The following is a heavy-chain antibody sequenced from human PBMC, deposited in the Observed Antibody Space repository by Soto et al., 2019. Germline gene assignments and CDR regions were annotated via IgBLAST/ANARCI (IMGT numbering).Heavy chain of an antibody. CDR1: VLTFSSYE. D-gene: IGHD2-8*01. V-gene: IGHV3-48*03. CDR3: VREGVSLMDAFDV. Sequence: AGGSLRLSCAASVLTFSSYEMNWVRQAPGKGLEWVSYISSSGSTKYYADSVKGRFTISRDNAKNSLYLQMNSLRVEDTALYYCVREGVSLMDAFDVWGQGTMVTVSS. J-gene: IGHJ3*01. CDR2: ISSSGSTK.